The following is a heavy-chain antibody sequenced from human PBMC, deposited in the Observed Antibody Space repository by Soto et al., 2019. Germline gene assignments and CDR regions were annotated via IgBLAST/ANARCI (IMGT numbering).Heavy chain of an antibody. CDR2: ISGSGGST. CDR1: GFTFSSCA. CDR3: AKWGIQLWSYDAFDI. V-gene: IGHV3-23*01. Sequence: GGSLRLSCAASGFTFSSCAMSWVRQAPGKGLEWVSAISGSGGSTYYADSVKGRFTISRDNSKNTLYLQMNSLRAEDTAVYYCAKWGIQLWSYDAFDIWGQGTMVTVSS. D-gene: IGHD5-18*01. J-gene: IGHJ3*02.